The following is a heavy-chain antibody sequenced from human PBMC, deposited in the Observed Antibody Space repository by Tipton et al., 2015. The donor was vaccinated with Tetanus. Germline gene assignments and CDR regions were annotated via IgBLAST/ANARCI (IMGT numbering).Heavy chain of an antibody. V-gene: IGHV1-69*01. D-gene: IGHD6-19*01. CDR2: IIPIFGTA. Sequence: VQLVQSGAEVKKPGSSVKVFCKASGGTFSNYGISWVRQAPGQGLEWMGGIIPIFGTANYAQKFQGRVTITADESTSTAYMELSSLRSEDTAVYYCAREQKIQQWLVDYYYHGMDVWGQGTTVTVSS. J-gene: IGHJ6*02. CDR1: GGTFSNYG. CDR3: AREQKIQQWLVDYYYHGMDV.